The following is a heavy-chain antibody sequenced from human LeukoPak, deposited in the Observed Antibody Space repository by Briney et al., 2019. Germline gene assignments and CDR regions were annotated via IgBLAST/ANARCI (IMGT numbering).Heavy chain of an antibody. Sequence: PSETLSLTCTVSSASIGSYYWSWIRQPPGKGLEWIGYIYYSGSTNYNPSLKSRVTISEDTSKNQFSPKLSSVTAADTAVYYCARVYGYNLYYFDYWGQGTLVTVSS. CDR3: ARVYGYNLYYFDY. CDR2: IYYSGST. D-gene: IGHD5-24*01. J-gene: IGHJ4*02. CDR1: SASIGSYY. V-gene: IGHV4-59*01.